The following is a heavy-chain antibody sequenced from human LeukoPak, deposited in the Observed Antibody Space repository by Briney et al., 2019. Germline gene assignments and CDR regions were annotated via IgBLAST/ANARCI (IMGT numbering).Heavy chain of an antibody. V-gene: IGHV1-18*01. CDR3: ARGGYDILTGYPIDY. CDR2: ISAYNGNT. Sequence: ASVKVSCKASGYPFTSYGISWVRQAPGQGLEWMGWISAYNGNTNYAQKLQGRVTMTTDTSTSTAYMELRSLRSDDTAVYYCARGGYDILTGYPIDYWGQGTLVTVSS. CDR1: GYPFTSYG. J-gene: IGHJ4*02. D-gene: IGHD3-9*01.